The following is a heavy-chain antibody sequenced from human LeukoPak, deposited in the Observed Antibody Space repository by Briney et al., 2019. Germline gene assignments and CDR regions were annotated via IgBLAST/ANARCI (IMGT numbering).Heavy chain of an antibody. CDR1: GYTLTGLS. CDR3: ATDSSGWYSPYFDY. CDR2: FDPEDGET. V-gene: IGHV1-24*01. J-gene: IGHJ4*02. D-gene: IGHD6-19*01. Sequence: ASVKVSCKVSGYTLTGLSMHWVRQAPGKGLEWMGGFDPEDGETIYAQKFQGRVTMTEDTSTDTAYMELSSLRSEDTAVYYCATDSSGWYSPYFDYWGQGTLVTVSS.